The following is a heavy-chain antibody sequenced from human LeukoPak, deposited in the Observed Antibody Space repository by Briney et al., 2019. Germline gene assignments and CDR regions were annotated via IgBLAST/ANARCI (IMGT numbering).Heavy chain of an antibody. V-gene: IGHV1-24*01. CDR3: ARPGAATVHYGMDV. D-gene: IGHD2-15*01. J-gene: IGHJ6*02. CDR1: GYTLTELS. CDR2: FDPEDGET. Sequence: ASVKVSCKVSGYTLTELSMHWVRQAPGKGLEWMGGFDPEDGETIYAQKFQGRVTMTRNTSISTAYMELSSLRSEDTAVYYCARPGAATVHYGMDVWGQGTTVTVSS.